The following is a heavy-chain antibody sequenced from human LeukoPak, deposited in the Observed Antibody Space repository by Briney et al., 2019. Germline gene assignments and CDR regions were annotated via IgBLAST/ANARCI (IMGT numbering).Heavy chain of an antibody. CDR1: GFTFSIYA. V-gene: IGHV3-23*01. CDR3: GKGVGIEGAGHFDP. D-gene: IGHD6-13*01. J-gene: IGHJ5*02. Sequence: GGSLRLSCAPSGFTFSIYAMTWVRQAPGKGLEWVSRISGSGYSTYYADSVKGRFTISRDNSKNTLYLQINSLRGEETDVYYCGKGVGIEGAGHFDPWGQGTVVTVSS. CDR2: ISGSGYST.